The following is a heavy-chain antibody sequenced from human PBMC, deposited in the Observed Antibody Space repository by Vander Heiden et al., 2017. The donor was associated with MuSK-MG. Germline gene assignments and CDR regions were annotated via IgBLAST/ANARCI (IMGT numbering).Heavy chain of an antibody. CDR3: SREIRASSTEIGFDY. CDR2: ITSTGSYV. J-gene: IGHJ4*02. Sequence: EGQLVDSAGGLVKRGGSLRLSCAHSGFTFSHHPMHWVRQAAGKGRECVASITSTGSYVSYADSGRGRFTVSRDNAKNSLYLQMDSLTAEDTAVDYCSREIRASSTEIGFDYWGQGTLVTVS. D-gene: IGHD2-15*01. CDR1: GFTFSHHP. V-gene: IGHV3-21*04.